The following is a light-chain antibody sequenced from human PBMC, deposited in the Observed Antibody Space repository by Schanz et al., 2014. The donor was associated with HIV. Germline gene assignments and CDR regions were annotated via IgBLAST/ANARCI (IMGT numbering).Light chain of an antibody. CDR2: EGN. V-gene: IGLV2-14*02. CDR3: SSYTSSSTHNYV. J-gene: IGLJ1*01. CDR1: SSDVGRYNL. Sequence: QSVLTQPASVSGSLGQSITISCAGTSSDVGRYNLVSWYQHHPGKAPRLMIYEGNKRPSGVSNRFSGSKSGNTASLTISGLQPEDEADYYCSSYTSSSTHNYVFGTGTKLTVL.